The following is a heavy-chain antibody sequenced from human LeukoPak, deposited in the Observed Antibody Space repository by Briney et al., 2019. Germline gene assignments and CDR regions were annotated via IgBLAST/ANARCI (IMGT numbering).Heavy chain of an antibody. J-gene: IGHJ4*02. Sequence: SETLSLTCTVVGGSITSDYWSWIRQPAGKGLEWIGRIFTSGSTAYNPSLKSRVTISVDTSKNQFSLKLSSVTAADTAVYFCAKYGNSGWVIDNWGQGTLVTVSS. CDR3: AKYGNSGWVIDN. D-gene: IGHD6-19*01. CDR1: GGSITSDY. CDR2: IFTSGST. V-gene: IGHV4-4*07.